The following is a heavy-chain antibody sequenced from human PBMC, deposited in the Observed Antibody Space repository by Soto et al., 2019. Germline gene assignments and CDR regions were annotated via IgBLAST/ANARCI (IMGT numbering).Heavy chain of an antibody. CDR2: ISYDGSNK. CDR1: GFTFITYG. J-gene: IGHJ4*02. Sequence: GGSLRLSCAASGFTFITYGMYWVRQAPGKGLEWVAVISYDGSNKYYADSVKGRFTVSRDNSKNTLYLQMNSLRAEDTAVYYCAKDLGYYDSSGFYYGSEGFEYWGQGTPVTVSS. V-gene: IGHV3-30*18. D-gene: IGHD3-22*01. CDR3: AKDLGYYDSSGFYYGSEGFEY.